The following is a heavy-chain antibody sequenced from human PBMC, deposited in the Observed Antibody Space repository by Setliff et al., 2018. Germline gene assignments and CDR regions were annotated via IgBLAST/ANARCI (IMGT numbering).Heavy chain of an antibody. D-gene: IGHD6-19*01. CDR2: IFYSGST. CDR1: GGSISSSSYY. Sequence: NPSETLSLTCTVSGGSISSSSYYWGWIRQPPGKGLEWIGSIFYSGSTYYNPSLQSRVTISVDTSKNQFSLKLSSVTAADTAVYYCASRLGSGWYWSGPVDYWGQGTLVTVSS. V-gene: IGHV4-39*01. CDR3: ASRLGSGWYWSGPVDY. J-gene: IGHJ4*02.